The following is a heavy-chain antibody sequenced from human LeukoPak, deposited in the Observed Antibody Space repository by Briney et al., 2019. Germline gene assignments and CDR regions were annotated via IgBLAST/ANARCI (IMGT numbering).Heavy chain of an antibody. D-gene: IGHD6-6*01. J-gene: IGHJ4*02. CDR3: ARGTPGRPLGNFDY. CDR2: IYSGGST. CDR1: GFTFSNYS. Sequence: GGSLRLSCAASGFTFSNYSMSWVRQAPGKGLEWVSVIYSGGSTYYADSVKGRFTISRDNSKNTLYLQMNSLRAEDTAVYYCARGTPGRPLGNFDYWGQGTLVTVSS. V-gene: IGHV3-53*01.